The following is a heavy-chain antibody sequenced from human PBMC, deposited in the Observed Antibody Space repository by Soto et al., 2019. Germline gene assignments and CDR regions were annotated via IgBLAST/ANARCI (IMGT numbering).Heavy chain of an antibody. CDR2: IYYNDDR. CDR1: GFSFTTAGVA. D-gene: IGHD5-12*01. CDR3: AHSDGGYEIIYFDF. J-gene: IGHJ4*02. Sequence: PTLVNPTQTLTLTCTFSGFSFTTAGVAVGWIHQTPGGALEWLTLIYYNDDRRFSPSLKTRLTITGDTSKNQVVLSLTNVDPGDTATYFCAHSDGGYEIIYFDFWGQGIPVTVSS. V-gene: IGHV2-5*01.